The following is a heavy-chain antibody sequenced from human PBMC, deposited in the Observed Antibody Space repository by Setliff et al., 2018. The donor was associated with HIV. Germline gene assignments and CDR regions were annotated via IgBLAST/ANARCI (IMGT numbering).Heavy chain of an antibody. J-gene: IGHJ3*02. V-gene: IGHV4-39*01. CDR2: MYYTGNT. CDR3: ARHSDFWSEDAFDI. Sequence: PSETLSLTCTVSRGSIRSGTYYWGWIRQPPGKGLEWIGNMYYTGNTYHNPSLKSRVTISVDTSKNQFSLKLSSVTAADTAVYYCARHSDFWSEDAFDIWAQGTVVTVSS. D-gene: IGHD3-3*01. CDR1: RGSIRSGTYY.